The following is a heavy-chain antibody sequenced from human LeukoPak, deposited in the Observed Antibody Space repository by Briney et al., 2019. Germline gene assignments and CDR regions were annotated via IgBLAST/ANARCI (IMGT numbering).Heavy chain of an antibody. CDR1: GFTFSSYA. D-gene: IGHD3-16*02. Sequence: PGGSLRLSCAASGFTFSSYAMSWVRQAPGKGLEWVAAISGSGGSTYYADSVKGRFTISRDNSKNTLYLQMNSLRAEDTAGYYCAKAPVYDYVWGSYRYPTAGFDYWGQGTLVTVSS. V-gene: IGHV3-23*01. CDR3: AKAPVYDYVWGSYRYPTAGFDY. J-gene: IGHJ4*02. CDR2: ISGSGGST.